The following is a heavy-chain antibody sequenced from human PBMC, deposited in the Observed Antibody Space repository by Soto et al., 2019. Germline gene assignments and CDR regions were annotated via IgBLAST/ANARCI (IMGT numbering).Heavy chain of an antibody. Sequence: QEQLVQSGAEVKKPGASVKVSCKASGYTFTSYYMHWVRQVPGQGLEWMGIINPSGGSTSYAQKFRGRVTMTRDPAASTVYMELSSLRSEDTAVYYCASYPRGVPLGGFENWGQGTLVTVSS. V-gene: IGHV1-46*01. CDR3: ASYPRGVPLGGFEN. J-gene: IGHJ4*02. D-gene: IGHD2-15*01. CDR2: INPSGGST. CDR1: GYTFTSYY.